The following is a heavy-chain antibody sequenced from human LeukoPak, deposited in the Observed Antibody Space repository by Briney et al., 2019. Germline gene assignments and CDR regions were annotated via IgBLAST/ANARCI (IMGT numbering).Heavy chain of an antibody. D-gene: IGHD6-19*01. CDR3: AREGAEAGSSRGWFDP. J-gene: IGHJ5*02. V-gene: IGHV1-2*06. CDR1: GYTFIGYY. CDR2: INPNSGGT. Sequence: GASVKVSCKASGYTFIGYYMHWVRQAPGQGLEWMGRINPNSGGTNYAQKFQGRVTMTGDTSISTAYMELSRLRSDDTAVYYCAREGAEAGSSRGWFDPWGQGTLVTVSS.